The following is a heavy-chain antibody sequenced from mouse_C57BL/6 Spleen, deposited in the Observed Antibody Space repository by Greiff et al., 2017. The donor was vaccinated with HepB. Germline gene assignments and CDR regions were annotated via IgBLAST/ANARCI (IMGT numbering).Heavy chain of an antibody. CDR3: ARQDDGYLFFDY. Sequence: DVHLVESGGGLVQPGGSLKLSCAASGFTFSDYYMYWVRQTPEKRLEWVAYISNGGGSTYYPDTVKGRFTISRDNAKNTLYLQMSRLKSEDTAMYYCARQDDGYLFFDYWGQGTTLTVSS. J-gene: IGHJ2*01. CDR1: GFTFSDYY. CDR2: ISNGGGST. D-gene: IGHD2-3*01. V-gene: IGHV5-12*01.